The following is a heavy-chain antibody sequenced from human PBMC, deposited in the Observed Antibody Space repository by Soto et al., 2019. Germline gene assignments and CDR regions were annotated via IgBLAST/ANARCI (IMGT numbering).Heavy chain of an antibody. D-gene: IGHD3-3*01. CDR2: ISYDGSNT. J-gene: IGHJ4*02. Sequence: GGSLRLSCAASGFTFSSYCMHWVRQAPGKGLEWVAVISYDGSNTYYADSVKGRFTISRDNSKNTLYLQMSSLRAEDTAVYYCVKGTYYDFWSGYYTEGVDYWGQGTLVTVSS. V-gene: IGHV3-30*18. CDR1: GFTFSSYC. CDR3: VKGTYYDFWSGYYTEGVDY.